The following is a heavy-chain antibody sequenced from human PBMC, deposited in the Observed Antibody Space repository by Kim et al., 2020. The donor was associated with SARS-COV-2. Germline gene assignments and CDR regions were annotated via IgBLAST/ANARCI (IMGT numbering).Heavy chain of an antibody. CDR2: T. J-gene: IGHJ4*02. D-gene: IGHD6-13*01. Sequence: TNYNPSLKSRVTISVETSKTQFSLKLSSVTAADTAVYYCARFDQQLAFDYWGQGTLVTVSS. V-gene: IGHV4-34*01. CDR3: ARFDQQLAFDY.